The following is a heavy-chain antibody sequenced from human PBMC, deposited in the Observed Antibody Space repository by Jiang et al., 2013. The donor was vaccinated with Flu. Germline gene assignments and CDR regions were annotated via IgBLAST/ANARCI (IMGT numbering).Heavy chain of an antibody. CDR3: ARSKSRYGDYREYDY. V-gene: IGHV4-59*02. Sequence: LLKPSETLSLTCSVSGVSVSSYYWSWIRQTPEKGLEWIGYIYSSGSTNSNPSLKSRVTISLDTSKNQFSLRLNSVTSADTAVYYCARSKSRYGDYREYDYWGQGTLVTVSS. CDR2: IYSSGST. D-gene: IGHD4-17*01. CDR1: GVSVSSYY. J-gene: IGHJ4*02.